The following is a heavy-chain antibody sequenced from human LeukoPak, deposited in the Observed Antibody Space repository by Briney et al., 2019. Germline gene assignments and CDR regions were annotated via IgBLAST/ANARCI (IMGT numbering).Heavy chain of an antibody. CDR1: GGSISSYY. V-gene: IGHV4-59*08. J-gene: IGHJ4*02. CDR3: AGHHPRNTVDF. Sequence: SETLSLTCTVSGGSISSYYWSWIRQPPGKGLEWIAYISDIGSINYNPSLKSRHTISLDTSKNQFSLKLSSVTAADTAVYYCAGHHPRNTVDFWGQGTLVTVSS. D-gene: IGHD2-8*02. CDR2: ISDIGSI.